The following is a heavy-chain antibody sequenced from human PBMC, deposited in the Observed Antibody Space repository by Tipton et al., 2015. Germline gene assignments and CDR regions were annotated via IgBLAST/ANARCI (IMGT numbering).Heavy chain of an antibody. CDR3: ASSYHYGSGRNY. V-gene: IGHV1-18*01. D-gene: IGHD3-10*01. Sequence: QLVQSGAEVKKPGASVKVSCKASGFTFISYAISWVRQAPGQGLEWMGYISAYSDNTNYEQKFQGRLTMTTDTSTSTAYMELKSLRSDDTAVYYCASSYHYGSGRNYWGQGTLVTVSS. J-gene: IGHJ4*02. CDR2: ISAYSDNT. CDR1: GFTFISYA.